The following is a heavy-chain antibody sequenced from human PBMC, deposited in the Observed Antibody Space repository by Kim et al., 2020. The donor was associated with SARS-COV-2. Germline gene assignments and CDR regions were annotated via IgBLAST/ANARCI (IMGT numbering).Heavy chain of an antibody. CDR2: IDPSDSYT. CDR3: ARLGYYDILTGYSKGFDY. V-gene: IGHV5-10-1*01. D-gene: IGHD3-9*01. CDR1: GYSFTSYW. J-gene: IGHJ4*02. Sequence: GESLKISCKGSGYSFTSYWISWVRQMPGKGLEWMGRIDPSDSYTNYSPSFQGHVTISADKSISTAYLQWSSLKASDTAMYYCARLGYYDILTGYSKGFDYWGQGTLVTVSS.